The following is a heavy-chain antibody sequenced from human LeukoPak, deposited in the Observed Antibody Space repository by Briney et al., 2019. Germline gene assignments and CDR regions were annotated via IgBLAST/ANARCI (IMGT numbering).Heavy chain of an antibody. V-gene: IGHV3-48*01. CDR2: INSDTYSNTI. Sequence: GGSLRLSCAASGFTLSTYSMNWVRQAPGKGLEWISYINSDTYSNTIHYADTVKGRFTISRDNAKSSLYLQMNSLRAEDTAVYYCARSLAKKWLLLQPFDYWGQGTLVTVSS. CDR3: ARSLAKKWLLLQPFDY. D-gene: IGHD3-22*01. J-gene: IGHJ4*02. CDR1: GFTLSTYS.